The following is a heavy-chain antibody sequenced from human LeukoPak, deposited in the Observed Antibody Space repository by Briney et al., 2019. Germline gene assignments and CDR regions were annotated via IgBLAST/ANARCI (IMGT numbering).Heavy chain of an antibody. D-gene: IGHD3-22*01. J-gene: IGHJ5*02. CDR1: GFTVSSNY. Sequence: GGSLRLSCAASGFTVSSNYMSWVRQAPGKGLEWVSVIYSGGSTYYADSVKGRFTISRDNSKNTLYLQMNSLRAEDTAVYYCARWDYYDSSGYYDGDWFDPWGQGTLATVSS. V-gene: IGHV3-66*01. CDR2: IYSGGST. CDR3: ARWDYYDSSGYYDGDWFDP.